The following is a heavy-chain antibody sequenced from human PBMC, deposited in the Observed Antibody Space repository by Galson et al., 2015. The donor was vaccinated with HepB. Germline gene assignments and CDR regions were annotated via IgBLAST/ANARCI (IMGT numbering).Heavy chain of an antibody. Sequence: SGYTFTSYYMHWVRQAPGQGLEWMGIINPSGGSTSYAQKFQGRVTMTRDTSTSTVYMELSSLRSEDTAVYYCARGEGACSSTSCYARERAFDIWGQGTMVTVSS. D-gene: IGHD2-2*01. CDR3: ARGEGACSSTSCYARERAFDI. V-gene: IGHV1-46*01. J-gene: IGHJ3*02. CDR2: INPSGGST. CDR1: GYTFTSYY.